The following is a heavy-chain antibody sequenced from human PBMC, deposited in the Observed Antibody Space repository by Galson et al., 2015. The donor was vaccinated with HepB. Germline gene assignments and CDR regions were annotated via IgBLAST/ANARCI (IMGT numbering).Heavy chain of an antibody. V-gene: IGHV4-30-4*01. CDR3: ASSRGSIVVVPAARPYAFDI. CDR1: GGSISSGDYY. Sequence: TLSLTCTVSGGSISSGDYYWSWIRQPPGKGLEWIGYIYYSGSTYYNPSLKSRVTISVDTSKNQFSLKLSSVTAADTAVYYCASSRGSIVVVPAARPYAFDIWGQGTMVTVSS. CDR2: IYYSGST. J-gene: IGHJ3*02. D-gene: IGHD2-2*01.